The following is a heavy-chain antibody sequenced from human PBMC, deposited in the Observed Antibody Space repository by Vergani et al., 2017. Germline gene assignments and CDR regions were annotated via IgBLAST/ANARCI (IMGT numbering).Heavy chain of an antibody. J-gene: IGHJ4*02. CDR3: ARDAIYGGSSFDC. CDR1: GGSISSGSYY. CDR2: IYTSGST. V-gene: IGHV4-61*02. D-gene: IGHD4-23*01. Sequence: QVQLQESGPGLVKPSQTLSLTCTVSGGSISSGSYYWSWIRQPAGKGLEWIGRIYTSGSTNYNPSLKSRVTISVDTSKNQFSLKLSSVTAADTAVYYCARDAIYGGSSFDCGGQGTLVTVSS.